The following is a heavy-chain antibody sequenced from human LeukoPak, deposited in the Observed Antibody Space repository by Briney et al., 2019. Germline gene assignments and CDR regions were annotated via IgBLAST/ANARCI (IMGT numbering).Heavy chain of an antibody. V-gene: IGHV1-69*04. CDR2: IVPILGIA. CDR1: GGTFSSYA. J-gene: IGHJ5*02. D-gene: IGHD3-22*01. Sequence: SVKVSCKASGGTFSSYAISWVRQAPGQGLEWMGRIVPILGIANYAQKFQGRVTITADKSTSTAYMELSSLRSEDTAVYYCARDQGPSPYDSSGYGVENWFDPWGQGTLVTVSS. CDR3: ARDQGPSPYDSSGYGVENWFDP.